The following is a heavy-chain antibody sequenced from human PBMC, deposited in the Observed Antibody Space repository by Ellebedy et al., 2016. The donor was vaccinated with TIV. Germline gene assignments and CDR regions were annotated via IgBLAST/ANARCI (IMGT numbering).Heavy chain of an antibody. CDR1: GLSFSDYF. CDR2: IGDQANSHFT. D-gene: IGHD4-23*01. CDR3: ARIGYSSTDFDF. J-gene: IGHJ4*02. Sequence: GESLKISCATAGLSFSDYFMDWVRQAPGKGLEWVGRIGDQANSHFTQYAASVKGRFTISRDDSKNSLSLQMNSLNTEDTALYYCARIGYSSTDFDFWGQGTLVTVSS. V-gene: IGHV3-72*01.